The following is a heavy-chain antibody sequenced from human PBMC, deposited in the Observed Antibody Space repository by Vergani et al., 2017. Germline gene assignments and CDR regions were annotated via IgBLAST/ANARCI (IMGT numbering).Heavy chain of an antibody. D-gene: IGHD6-13*01. CDR3: AGDVGIAGRRDY. CDR1: GGSISSYY. J-gene: IGHJ4*02. CDR2: IYYSGST. Sequence: QVQLQESGPGLVKPSETLSLTCTVSGGSISSYYWSWIRHPPGEGLEWIGYIYYSGSTNYNPTLKSRVTISVDTSKNQFSLKLSSVTAADTAVYYCAGDVGIAGRRDYWGQGTLVTVSS. V-gene: IGHV4-59*01.